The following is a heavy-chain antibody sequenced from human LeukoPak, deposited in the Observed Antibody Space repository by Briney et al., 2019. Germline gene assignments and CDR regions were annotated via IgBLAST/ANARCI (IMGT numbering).Heavy chain of an antibody. V-gene: IGHV3-30*04. CDR3: ARAPPGVWVPRGEYNWFDP. CDR1: GFTFSSYA. J-gene: IGHJ5*02. D-gene: IGHD3-16*01. CDR2: ISYDGSNK. Sequence: PGGSLRLSCAASGFTFSSYAMHWVRQAPGKGLEWVAVISYDGSNKYYADSVKGRFTISRDNSKNTLYLQMNSLRAEDTAVYYCARAPPGVWVPRGEYNWFDPWGQGTLVTVSS.